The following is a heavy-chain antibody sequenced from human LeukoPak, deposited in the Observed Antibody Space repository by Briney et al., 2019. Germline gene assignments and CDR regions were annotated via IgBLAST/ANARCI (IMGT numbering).Heavy chain of an antibody. CDR3: ARDREYSSGWGNPGY. CDR2: ISAYNGNT. J-gene: IGHJ4*02. Sequence: VSVKVSCKASGYTFTSYGIGWVRQAPGQGLEWMGWISAYNGNTNYAQKLQGRVTMTTDTSTSTAYMELRSLRSDDTAVYYCARDREYSSGWGNPGYWGQGTLVTVSS. V-gene: IGHV1-18*01. CDR1: GYTFTSYG. D-gene: IGHD6-19*01.